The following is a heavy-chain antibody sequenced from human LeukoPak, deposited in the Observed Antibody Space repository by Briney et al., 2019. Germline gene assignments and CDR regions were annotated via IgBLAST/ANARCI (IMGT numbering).Heavy chain of an antibody. CDR2: ISSSSSYI. Sequence: GGSLRLSCAASGFTFSSYSMNWVRQAPGKGLEWVSSISSSSSYIYYADSVKGRFTISRDNAKNPLYLQMNSLRAEDTAVYYCARAGWVPLWTFDYWGQGTLVTASS. CDR3: ARAGWVPLWTFDY. D-gene: IGHD5-18*01. V-gene: IGHV3-21*01. CDR1: GFTFSSYS. J-gene: IGHJ4*02.